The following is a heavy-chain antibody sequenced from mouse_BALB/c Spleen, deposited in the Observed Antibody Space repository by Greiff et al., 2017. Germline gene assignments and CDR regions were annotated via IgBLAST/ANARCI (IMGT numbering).Heavy chain of an antibody. CDR2: IDPENGDT. CDR3: NGGYYFDY. J-gene: IGHJ2*01. Sequence: EVQLQQSGAGLVKPGASVKLSCTASGFNIKDTYMHWVKQRPEQGLEWIGWIDPENGDTEYAPKFQGKATMTADTSSNTAYLQLSSLTSEDTAVYYCNGGYYFDYWGQGTTLTVAS. CDR1: GFNIKDTY. V-gene: IGHV14-4*02.